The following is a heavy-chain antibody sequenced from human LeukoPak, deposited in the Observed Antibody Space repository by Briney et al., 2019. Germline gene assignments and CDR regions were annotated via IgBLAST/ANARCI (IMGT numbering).Heavy chain of an antibody. CDR1: GFTFSDYY. J-gene: IGHJ4*02. CDR2: ISSSSSYT. V-gene: IGHV3-11*05. Sequence: KSGGSLRLSCAASGFTFSDYYMSWIRQAPGKGLEWVSYISSSSSYTNYADSVKGRFTISRDNAKNSLYLQMNSLRAEDTAVYYCARVGGCSGGSCYSFDYWGQGTLVTVSS. CDR3: ARVGGCSGGSCYSFDY. D-gene: IGHD2-15*01.